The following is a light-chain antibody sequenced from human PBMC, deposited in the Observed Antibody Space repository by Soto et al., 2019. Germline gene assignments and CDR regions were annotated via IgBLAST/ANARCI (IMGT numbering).Light chain of an antibody. Sequence: QPVLTQPPSASASLGASVTLTCALSSGYSNYKVDWHQQRQGKDPRFVMRVGTGGIVGSKGDGIPDRFSVLGSGLNRYLTIKNIQEEDESDYHCGADHGSGSNVVFGGGTKLTVL. V-gene: IGLV9-49*01. J-gene: IGLJ2*01. CDR3: GADHGSGSNVV. CDR1: SGYSNYK. CDR2: VGTGGIVG.